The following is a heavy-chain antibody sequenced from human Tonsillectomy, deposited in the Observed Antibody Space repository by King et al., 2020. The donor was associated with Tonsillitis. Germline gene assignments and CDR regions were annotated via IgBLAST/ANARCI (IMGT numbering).Heavy chain of an antibody. Sequence: GQLVQSGAEVKKPGESLKISCKGSGYSFTNYWIGWVRQMPGKGLEWMGIIYPGDSDTRYSPSFQGQVTISADKSISTAYVQWSSLKASDTAMYYCARGPTAPSIYEHHMDVWGKGTTVTVSS. CDR2: IYPGDSDT. CDR3: ARGPTAPSIYEHHMDV. J-gene: IGHJ6*03. V-gene: IGHV5-51*01. D-gene: IGHD3-3*02. CDR1: GYSFTNYW.